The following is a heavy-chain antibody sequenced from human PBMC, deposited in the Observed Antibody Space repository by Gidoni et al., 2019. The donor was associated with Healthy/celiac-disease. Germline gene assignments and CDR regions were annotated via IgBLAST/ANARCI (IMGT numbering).Heavy chain of an antibody. Sequence: GIQWVRQAPGKGLEWVALISYDGSKKFYADTVKGRFTMSRDNSKNTLYLQMNSLRPEDTAVYYCAKSSTGTTWSFYYWGQGTLVTVSS. V-gene: IGHV3-30*18. D-gene: IGHD1-7*01. CDR2: ISYDGSKK. CDR3: AKSSTGTTWSFYY. J-gene: IGHJ4*02.